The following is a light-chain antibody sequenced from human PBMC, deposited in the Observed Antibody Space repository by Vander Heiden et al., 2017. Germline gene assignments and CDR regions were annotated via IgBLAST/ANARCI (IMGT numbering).Light chain of an antibody. Sequence: QSVLTQPPSASGTPGQRVTISCSGSSSNLGSNYVYWYQQLPGTAPKLLIYRKNQRPAGVPDRFSGSKSGTAASLAIRGLRSEDEADDYCAAWDDSLSGPVFGGGTKLTVL. V-gene: IGLV1-47*01. J-gene: IGLJ2*01. CDR3: AAWDDSLSGPV. CDR2: RKN. CDR1: SSNLGSNY.